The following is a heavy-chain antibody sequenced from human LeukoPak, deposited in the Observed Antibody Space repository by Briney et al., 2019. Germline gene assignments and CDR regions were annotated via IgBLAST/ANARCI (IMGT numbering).Heavy chain of an antibody. D-gene: IGHD5-24*01. J-gene: IGHJ3*02. CDR2: IHYSGST. V-gene: IGHV4-59*08. Sequence: SETLSLTCTVSGASITSYYWNWIRQPPGKGLEWIGYIHYSGSTNYNPSLKSRVTISVDTSKNQFSLKLSSVTAADTAVYYCARHIAMATSNDAFDIWGHGTMVTVSS. CDR1: GASITSYY. CDR3: ARHIAMATSNDAFDI.